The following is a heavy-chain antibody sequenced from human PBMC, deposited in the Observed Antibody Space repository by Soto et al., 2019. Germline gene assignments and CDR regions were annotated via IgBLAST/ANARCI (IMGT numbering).Heavy chain of an antibody. V-gene: IGHV1-8*01. CDR2: MTPNSGNT. CDR3: ARSKYQLRIYYYYGMDV. J-gene: IGHJ6*02. Sequence: ASVKVSCKASGYTFTSYDINWVREATGQGLEWMAWMTPNSGNTGYAQKFQGRVTMTRSTSIGTAYMELSSLRSEDTAVYYCARSKYQLRIYYYYGMDVWGQGTTVTVSS. D-gene: IGHD2-2*01. CDR1: GYTFTSYD.